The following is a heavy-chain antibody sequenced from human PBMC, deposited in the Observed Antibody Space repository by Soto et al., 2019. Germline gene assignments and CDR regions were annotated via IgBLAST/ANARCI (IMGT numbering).Heavy chain of an antibody. V-gene: IGHV3-23*01. CDR3: TRYCPTASCYIRYGMDV. CDR1: GFTFSSYA. J-gene: IGHJ6*02. CDR2: ISGSGGTT. D-gene: IGHD2-2*02. Sequence: EVQLLESGGGLVQPGGSLRLSCAASGFTFSSYAMTWVRQAPGKGLEWVSTISGSGGTTYYADSVRGRFTLSRDNSKNTLYLQMNTLRAEDTALYSCTRYCPTASCYIRYGMDVWGQGTTVTVSS.